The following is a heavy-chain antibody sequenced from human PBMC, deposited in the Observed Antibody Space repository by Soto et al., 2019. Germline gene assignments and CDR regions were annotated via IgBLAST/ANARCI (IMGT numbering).Heavy chain of an antibody. Sequence: EVPLVDSGGDVVQPGGSLKLSCAASEFTFSGSYLHWVRQASGRGLEWVGHIRGRADSYATSYAASVNGRFTISRDDSKNTAYLQMNSLTTEDTAVYYCAIRDYWGQGTPVTVSS. CDR1: EFTFSGSY. V-gene: IGHV3-73*01. CDR3: AIRDY. J-gene: IGHJ4*02. CDR2: IRGRADSYAT.